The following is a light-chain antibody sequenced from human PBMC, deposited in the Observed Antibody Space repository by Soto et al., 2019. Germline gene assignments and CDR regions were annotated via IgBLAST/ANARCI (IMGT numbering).Light chain of an antibody. CDR1: QSVLYSSNNKNY. J-gene: IGKJ1*01. Sequence: DIVMTQSPDSLAVSLGERATINCKSSQSVLYSSNNKNYLAWYQQKPGQPPKLLIYWASTRESGVPDRVSGSGSGTDFTLTISSLQAADVAVYYCQQYYSTPWTFGQGTKVEIK. V-gene: IGKV4-1*01. CDR2: WAS. CDR3: QQYYSTPWT.